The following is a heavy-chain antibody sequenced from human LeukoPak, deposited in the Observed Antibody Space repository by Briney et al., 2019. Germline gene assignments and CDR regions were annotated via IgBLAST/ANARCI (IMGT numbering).Heavy chain of an antibody. CDR3: ARVAYYSDRSAFAFFDY. CDR2: IYYSGTT. Sequence: SETLSLTCTVSGDSILSRTYYWGWIRQPPGKGLEWIGSIYYSGTTYYNPSLKSRVTISVDKSKNQFSLKLSSVTAADTAVYYCARVAYYSDRSAFAFFDYWGRGTLVTVSS. CDR1: GDSILSRTYY. V-gene: IGHV4-39*07. D-gene: IGHD3-22*01. J-gene: IGHJ4*02.